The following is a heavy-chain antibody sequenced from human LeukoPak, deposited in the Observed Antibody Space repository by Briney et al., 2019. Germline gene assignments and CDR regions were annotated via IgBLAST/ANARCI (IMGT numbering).Heavy chain of an antibody. CDR1: GGTFSSYA. J-gene: IGHJ2*01. D-gene: IGHD3-22*01. CDR2: IIPIFGTA. Sequence: GASVKVSCKASGGTFSSYAISWVRQAPGQGLEWMGGIIPIFGTANYAQKFQGRVTITTDESTSTAYMELSSLRSEDTAVYYCARDRYYDSSGYYKPRYWYFDLWGRGTLVTVSS. V-gene: IGHV1-69*05. CDR3: ARDRYYDSSGYYKPRYWYFDL.